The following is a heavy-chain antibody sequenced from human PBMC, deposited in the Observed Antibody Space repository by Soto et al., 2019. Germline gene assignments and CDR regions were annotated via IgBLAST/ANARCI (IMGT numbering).Heavy chain of an antibody. CDR2: IIPIFGTA. Sequence: QVQLVQSGAEVKKPGSSVKVSCKASGGTFSSYAISWVRQAPGQGLEWVGGIIPIFGTANYAQKFQGRVTITADESTSTAYMELSSLRSEDTAVYYCAREMTTVITNWFDPWGQGTLVTVSS. CDR1: GGTFSSYA. CDR3: AREMTTVITNWFDP. D-gene: IGHD4-4*01. J-gene: IGHJ5*02. V-gene: IGHV1-69*01.